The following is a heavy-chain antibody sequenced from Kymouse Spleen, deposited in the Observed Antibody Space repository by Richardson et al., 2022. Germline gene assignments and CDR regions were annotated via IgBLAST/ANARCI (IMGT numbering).Heavy chain of an antibody. CDR3: TTDRELGISPFDY. CDR1: GFTFSNAW. CDR2: IKSKTDGGTT. V-gene: IGHV3-15*01. Sequence: EVQLVESGGGLVKPGGSLRLSCAASGFTFSNAWMSWVRQAPGKGLEWVGRIKSKTDGGTTDYAAPVKGRFTISRDDSKNTLYLQMNSLKTEDTAVYYCTTDRELGISPFDYWGQGTLVTVSS. J-gene: IGHJ4*02. D-gene: IGHD7-27*02.